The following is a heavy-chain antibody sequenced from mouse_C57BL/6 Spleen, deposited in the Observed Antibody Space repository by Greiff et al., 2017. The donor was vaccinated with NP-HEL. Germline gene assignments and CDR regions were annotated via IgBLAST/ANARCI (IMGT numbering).Heavy chain of an antibody. CDR1: GYSITSGYD. V-gene: IGHV3-1*01. J-gene: IGHJ3*01. D-gene: IGHD2-1*01. CDR3: ARDGKRGRFAY. Sequence: DVHLVESGPGMVKPSQSLSLTCTVTGYSITSGYDWPWIRHFPGNKLEWMGYISYSGSTNYNPDLTSRISITHDTSKNHFFLKLNSVTTEDTATYYCARDGKRGRFAYWGQGTLVTVSA. CDR2: ISYSGST.